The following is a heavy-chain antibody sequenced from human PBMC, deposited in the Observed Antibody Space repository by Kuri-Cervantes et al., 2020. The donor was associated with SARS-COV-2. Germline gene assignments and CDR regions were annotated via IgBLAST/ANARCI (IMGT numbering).Heavy chain of an antibody. Sequence: SQTLSLTCGVYGGSFSGYYWSWIRQSPGKGLEWIGEINHTGSTKYNPSLKGRVTISVDTSRNQLSLKLSSVTAADTAVYYCARRATRGPGGDHPFDYWGQGTLVTVSS. J-gene: IGHJ4*02. CDR3: ARRATRGPGGDHPFDY. CDR1: GGSFSGYY. D-gene: IGHD3-10*01. CDR2: INHTGST. V-gene: IGHV4-34*01.